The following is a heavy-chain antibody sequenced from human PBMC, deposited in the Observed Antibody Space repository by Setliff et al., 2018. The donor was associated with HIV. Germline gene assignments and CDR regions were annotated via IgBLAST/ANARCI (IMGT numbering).Heavy chain of an antibody. J-gene: IGHJ3*02. CDR3: ARVASSGYQADAFDI. Sequence: SVKVSCKASGGPFSSYAISWVRQAPGQGLEWMGGIIPMFGTANNAQKFQGRVTITADASTGTAYMELSRPRSEDTAVYYCARVASSGYQADAFDIWGQGTMVTVSS. V-gene: IGHV1-69*13. CDR1: GGPFSSYA. CDR2: IIPMFGTA. D-gene: IGHD3-22*01.